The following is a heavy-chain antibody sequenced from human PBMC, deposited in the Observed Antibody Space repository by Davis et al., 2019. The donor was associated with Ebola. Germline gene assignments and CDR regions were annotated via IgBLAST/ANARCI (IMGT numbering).Heavy chain of an antibody. CDR1: GFTFSTYW. Sequence: HTGGSLRLSCAASGFTFSTYWMHWVRQTPGKGLVWVSRINSDGSSTTYADSVKGRFTISRDNAKNSLYLQMNSLRAEDTAVYYCASGDGSGSLSDYWGQGTLVTVSS. CDR2: INSDGSST. D-gene: IGHD3-10*01. CDR3: ASGDGSGSLSDY. J-gene: IGHJ4*02. V-gene: IGHV3-74*01.